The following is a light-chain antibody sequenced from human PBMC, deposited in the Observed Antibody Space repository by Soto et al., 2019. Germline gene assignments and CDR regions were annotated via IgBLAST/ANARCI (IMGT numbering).Light chain of an antibody. CDR2: GAS. Sequence: EIVMTQSPATLSVSPGERVTLSCRASQSVNSNLAWFQQRPGQAPRLLIYGASTRANGVPARFSGSGSGTGFTLTISGLQSEDFAVYYCQQYKNWPPYTFGQGTKLEIK. V-gene: IGKV3-15*01. J-gene: IGKJ2*01. CDR1: QSVNSN. CDR3: QQYKNWPPYT.